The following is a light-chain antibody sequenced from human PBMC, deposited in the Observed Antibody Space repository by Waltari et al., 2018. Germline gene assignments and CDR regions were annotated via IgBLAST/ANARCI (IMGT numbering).Light chain of an antibody. CDR1: QSIRGY. Sequence: SCRASQSIRGYLAWYQQKPGQAPRLLIYAASSRATGIPDRFSGSGSGTDFSLTISRLEPEDFAVYYCQNHERLPAMFGQGTKVEIK. CDR2: AAS. V-gene: IGKV3-20*01. CDR3: QNHERLPAM. J-gene: IGKJ1*01.